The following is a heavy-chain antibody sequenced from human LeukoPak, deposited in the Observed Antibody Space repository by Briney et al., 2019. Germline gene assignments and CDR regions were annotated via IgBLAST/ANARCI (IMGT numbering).Heavy chain of an antibody. CDR3: AKGVHYYDFWSGLGAFDI. J-gene: IGHJ3*02. Sequence: PGRSLRLSCAASGFTFDDYAMHWVRQVPGKGLEWVSGISWNSGSIGYADSVKGRFTISRDNAKNSLYLQMNSLRAEDTALYYCAKGVHYYDFWSGLGAFDIWGQGTMVTVSS. CDR2: ISWNSGSI. CDR1: GFTFDDYA. D-gene: IGHD3-3*01. V-gene: IGHV3-9*01.